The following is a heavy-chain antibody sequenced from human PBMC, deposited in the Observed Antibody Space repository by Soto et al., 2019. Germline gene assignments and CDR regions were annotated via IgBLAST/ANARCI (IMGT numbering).Heavy chain of an antibody. CDR3: AREAVRGRDV. CDR1: GYTFTSYD. Sequence: QVQLVQSGAEVKKPGASVKVSCKASGYTFTSYDINWVRQATGQGLEWMGWINPNSANTGYAQKLQGRVTMTRNTSISTADPELSSLRSEDTAVYYCAREAVRGRDVWGQGTKVTVPS. V-gene: IGHV1-8*01. J-gene: IGHJ6*02. CDR2: INPNSANT.